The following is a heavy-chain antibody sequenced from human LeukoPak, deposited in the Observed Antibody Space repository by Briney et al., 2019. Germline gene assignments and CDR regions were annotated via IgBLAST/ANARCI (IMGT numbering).Heavy chain of an antibody. CDR3: ARAVAAADSY. J-gene: IGHJ4*02. Sequence: PGGSLRLPCTASGFTISTYWMSWVRQAPGKGLEWVASINQDGSKKYYVDSVKGRFTISRDNVKNSVYLQMNSLRAEDTAVYSCARAVAAADSYWGRGTLVTVSS. CDR2: INQDGSKK. D-gene: IGHD6-13*01. CDR1: GFTISTYW. V-gene: IGHV3-7*04.